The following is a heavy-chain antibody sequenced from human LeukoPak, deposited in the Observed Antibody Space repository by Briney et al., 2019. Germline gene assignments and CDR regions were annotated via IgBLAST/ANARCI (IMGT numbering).Heavy chain of an antibody. Sequence: GGSLRLSCAVSGFTFSNACISWVRQARAKGREWVGRIKSKTDGAPTEYAAPVKGRLTISRDDSTNSLYLQMNSLKPDDTAVYYCTTPKWDIVVVPAAKSFDPWGQGTLVTVSP. CDR2: IKSKTDGAPT. V-gene: IGHV3-15*01. J-gene: IGHJ5*02. CDR3: TTPKWDIVVVPAAKSFDP. CDR1: GFTFSNAC. D-gene: IGHD2-2*01.